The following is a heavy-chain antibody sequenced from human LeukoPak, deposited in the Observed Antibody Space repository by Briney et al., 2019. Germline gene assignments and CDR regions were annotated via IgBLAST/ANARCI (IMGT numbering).Heavy chain of an antibody. Sequence: SETLSLTCAVYGGSFSNYYWTWIRQPPGKGLEWIGEIHHSGIINYSPSLKSRATISVNTSKNQFSLKLNSVTAAYTAVYYCARRPANYRVGIDYWGQGTLVTVSS. CDR1: GGSFSNYY. CDR3: ARRPANYRVGIDY. J-gene: IGHJ4*02. CDR2: IHHSGII. D-gene: IGHD1-7*01. V-gene: IGHV4-34*01.